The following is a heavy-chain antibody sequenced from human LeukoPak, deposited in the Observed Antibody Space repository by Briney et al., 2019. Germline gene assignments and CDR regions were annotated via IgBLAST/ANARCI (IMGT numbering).Heavy chain of an antibody. CDR3: AKDRSIAAGDDAFDI. J-gene: IGHJ3*02. D-gene: IGHD6-13*01. Sequence: GGSLRLSCAASGFTFSDYYMSWIRRAPGKGLEWVSHISGSGISTYYADSVKGRFTISRDNSKNTLYLQMNSLRVEDTAVFYCAKDRSIAAGDDAFDIWGQGTMVTVSS. CDR2: ISGSGIST. V-gene: IGHV3-23*01. CDR1: GFTFSDYY.